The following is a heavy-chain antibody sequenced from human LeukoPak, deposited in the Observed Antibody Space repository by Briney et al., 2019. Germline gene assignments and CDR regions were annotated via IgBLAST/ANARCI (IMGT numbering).Heavy chain of an antibody. V-gene: IGHV4-59*08. CDR3: ARGSTHYYDSSGI. Sequence: SETLSLTCTVSGGSINTYYWNWVRQPPGKGLECIGYIFSSGSTKYNPSLKSRVTTSVDTSKNQFSLKLNSVTAADTAVYYCARGSTHYYDSSGIWGQGTLVTVSS. J-gene: IGHJ4*02. D-gene: IGHD3-22*01. CDR2: IFSSGST. CDR1: GGSINTYY.